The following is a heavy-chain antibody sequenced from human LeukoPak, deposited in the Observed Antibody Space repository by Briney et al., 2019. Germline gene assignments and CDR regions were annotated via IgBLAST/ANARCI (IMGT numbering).Heavy chain of an antibody. Sequence: VSSVTVSCKASGYTFTSYGISWLRQAPGQGLEWMGWISAYNGNTNYAQKLQGRVTMTTDTSTSTDYMELRSLRSDDTAVYYCARDYGATIFGVVNHDAFDIWGQGTMVTVSS. D-gene: IGHD3-3*01. CDR2: ISAYNGNT. CDR1: GYTFTSYG. J-gene: IGHJ3*02. CDR3: ARDYGATIFGVVNHDAFDI. V-gene: IGHV1-18*01.